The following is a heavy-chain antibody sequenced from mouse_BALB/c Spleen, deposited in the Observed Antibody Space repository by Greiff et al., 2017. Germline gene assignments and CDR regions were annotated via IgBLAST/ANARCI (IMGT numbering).Heavy chain of an antibody. CDR3: ARYGYAMDY. J-gene: IGHJ4*01. CDR1: GFNIKDTY. V-gene: IGHV14-3*02. CDR2: IDPANGNT. D-gene: IGHD1-1*01. Sequence: EVKLVESGAELVKPGASVKLSCTASGFNIKDTYMHWVKQRPEQGLEWIGRIDPANGNTKYDPKFQGKATITADTSSNTAYLQLRSLTSEDTAVYYCARYGYAMDYWGQGTSVTVAS.